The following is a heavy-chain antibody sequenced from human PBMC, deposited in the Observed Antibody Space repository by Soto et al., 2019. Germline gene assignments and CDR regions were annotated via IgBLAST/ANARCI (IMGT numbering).Heavy chain of an antibody. CDR2: ILVDGRT. V-gene: IGHV3-23*01. CDR3: AKATATGGGAFDI. CDR1: GFICSSYD. J-gene: IGHJ3*02. D-gene: IGHD2-8*02. Sequence: LRLSCAASGFICSSYDMSWVRQAPGKGLEWVSTILVDGRTFYVDSVKGRFTISRDTSQNTVYLQMNSLTAGDTALYYCAKATATGGGAFDICGQGTMVTVSS.